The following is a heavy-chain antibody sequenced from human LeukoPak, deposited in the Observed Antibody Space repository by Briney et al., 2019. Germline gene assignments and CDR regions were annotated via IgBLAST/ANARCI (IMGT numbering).Heavy chain of an antibody. Sequence: GGSLRLSCVGSGFTFRSHAMSWVRQAPEKGLEFVSGIYENGGTTYYADSVKGRFTISRDNSKNTLYLQMNSLRAEDTAVYYCARVSSSSPYYYYGMDVWGQGTTVTVSS. D-gene: IGHD6-6*01. V-gene: IGHV3-23*01. CDR1: GFTFRSHA. CDR3: ARVSSSSPYYYYGMDV. J-gene: IGHJ6*02. CDR2: IYENGGTT.